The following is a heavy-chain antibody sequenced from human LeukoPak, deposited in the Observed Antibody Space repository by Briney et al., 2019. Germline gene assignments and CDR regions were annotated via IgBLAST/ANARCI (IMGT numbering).Heavy chain of an antibody. CDR1: GYSFSSNR. V-gene: IGHV5-51*01. J-gene: IGHJ6*02. CDR2: IYVDDSET. Sequence: GESLKISCKGSGYSFSSNRIGWVRQMPGKGLEWMGIIYVDDSETRYSPSFQGQVTISADKSISTVYLQWSSLRASDTAMYYCARPLDYYYYGVDVWGQGTSVTVSS. CDR3: ARPLDYYYYGVDV.